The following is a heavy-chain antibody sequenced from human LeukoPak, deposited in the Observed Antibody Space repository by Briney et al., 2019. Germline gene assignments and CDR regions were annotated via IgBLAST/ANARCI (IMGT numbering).Heavy chain of an antibody. CDR2: INHSGST. CDR3: ARGHFWSGYYPYYYYYYMDV. V-gene: IGHV4-34*01. Sequence: KPSETLSLTCAVYGGSFSGYYWSWIRQPPGKGLEWIGEINHSGSTNYNPSLKSRVTISVDTSKNQFSLKLSSVTAADTAVYYCARGHFWSGYYPYYYYYYMDVWGKGNTVTVSS. J-gene: IGHJ6*03. D-gene: IGHD3-3*02. CDR1: GGSFSGYY.